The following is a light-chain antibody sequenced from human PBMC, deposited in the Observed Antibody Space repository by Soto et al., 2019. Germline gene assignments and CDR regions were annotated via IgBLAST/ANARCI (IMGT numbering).Light chain of an antibody. J-gene: IGKJ4*01. CDR2: DSS. CDR3: QQRSNWPPLT. V-gene: IGKV3-11*01. CDR1: QSVSTY. Sequence: EIVLTQSPATLSLSPGERATLSCRASQSVSTYLAWYQQKPGQAPRLLIFDSSSRATGIPARFSGSGSGTDFTLTISSLEPEDFAIYYRQQRSNWPPLTFGGGTKVDIK.